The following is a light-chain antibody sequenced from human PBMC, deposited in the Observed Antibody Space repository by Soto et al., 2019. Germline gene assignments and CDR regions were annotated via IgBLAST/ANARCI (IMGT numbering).Light chain of an antibody. CDR2: AAS. CDR1: QDVDSW. V-gene: IGKV1-12*01. Sequence: DIQMTQSPSSVSASVGDRVTITCRASQDVDSWLAWYQQKPGKAPMLLIYAASNLQSGVPSRFTGSGSGTDFTVTISSLQPEDFATYYCQQGSSFPWTFGQGTKVEIK. CDR3: QQGSSFPWT. J-gene: IGKJ1*01.